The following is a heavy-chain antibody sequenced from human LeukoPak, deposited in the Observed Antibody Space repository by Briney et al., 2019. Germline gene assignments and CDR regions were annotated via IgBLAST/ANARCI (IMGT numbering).Heavy chain of an antibody. CDR1: GFTFSSYA. J-gene: IGHJ4*02. V-gene: IGHV3-30*04. CDR2: ISYDGSNK. D-gene: IGHD5-18*01. Sequence: GGSLRLSCAASGFTFSSYAMHWLRQAPGKGLEWVAVISYDGSNKYYADSVKGRFTISRDNSKNTLYLQMNSLRAEDTAVYYCARDGTAMVSGTVDYWGQGTLVTVSS. CDR3: ARDGTAMVSGTVDY.